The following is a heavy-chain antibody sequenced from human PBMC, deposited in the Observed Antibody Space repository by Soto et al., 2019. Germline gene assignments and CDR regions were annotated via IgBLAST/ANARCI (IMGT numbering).Heavy chain of an antibody. V-gene: IGHV3-30-3*01. D-gene: IGHD6-13*01. CDR3: ARHTGYSSSWYFGYFDY. Sequence: GGSLRLSCAASGFTFSSYAVHWVRQAPGKGLEWVAVISYDGSNKYYADSVKGRFTISRDNSKNTLYLQMNSLRAEDTAVYYCARHTGYSSSWYFGYFDYWGQGTLVTVSS. J-gene: IGHJ4*02. CDR2: ISYDGSNK. CDR1: GFTFSSYA.